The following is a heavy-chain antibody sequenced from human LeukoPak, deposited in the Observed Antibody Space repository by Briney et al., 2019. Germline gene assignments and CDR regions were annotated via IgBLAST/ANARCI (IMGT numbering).Heavy chain of an antibody. V-gene: IGHV3-30-3*01. CDR1: GFTFSSYA. CDR2: ISYDGSNK. Sequence: GGSLRLFCAASGFTFSSYAMHWVRQAPGEGLEWVVVISYDGSNKYYADSVRGRFTISRDNSKNTLYLQMNSLSAEDTAVYYCARDGAGRHYFDYWGQGTLVTVSS. D-gene: IGHD3-16*01. CDR3: ARDGAGRHYFDY. J-gene: IGHJ4*02.